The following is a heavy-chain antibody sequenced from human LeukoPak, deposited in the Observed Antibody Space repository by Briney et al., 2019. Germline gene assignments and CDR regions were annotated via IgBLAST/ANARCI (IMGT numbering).Heavy chain of an antibody. V-gene: IGHV3-9*01. J-gene: IGHJ4*02. D-gene: IGHD1-26*01. CDR2: ISWNSGSI. CDR1: GFTFDDYA. Sequence: PGRSLRLSCAASGFTFDDYAMHWVRQAPGKGLEWVSGISWNSGSIGYADSVKGRFTISRDNAKNSLYLQMDGLRAEDTAVYYCAKDHKEGWRGSYLDSWGQGTLVTVSS. CDR3: AKDHKEGWRGSYLDS.